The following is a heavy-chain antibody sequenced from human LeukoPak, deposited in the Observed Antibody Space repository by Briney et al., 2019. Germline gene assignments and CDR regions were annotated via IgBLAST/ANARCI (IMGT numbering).Heavy chain of an antibody. V-gene: IGHV3-74*01. J-gene: IGHJ4*02. CDR1: GFTFSSYW. Sequence: PGPSLRLSCAASGFTFSSYWMHSVRQVPGKGLVWLSRINTDGTTTNYADFVKGRFTISRDNAKNTVYLQMNSLRAEDTAVYYCASADYTYGVDFWGQGTLVTVSS. CDR3: ASADYTYGVDF. D-gene: IGHD5-18*01. CDR2: INTDGTTT.